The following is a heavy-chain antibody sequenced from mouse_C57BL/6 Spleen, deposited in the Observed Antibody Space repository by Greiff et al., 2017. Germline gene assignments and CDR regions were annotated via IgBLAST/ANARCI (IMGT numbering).Heavy chain of an antibody. D-gene: IGHD1-1*01. CDR1: GYTFTSYW. CDR3: ARAITTSQAWFAY. CDR2: INPSNGGT. V-gene: IGHV1-53*01. Sequence: VQLQQPGPELVKPGASVKLSCKASGYTFTSYWMHWVKQRPGQGLEWIGNINPSNGGTNYNEKFKSKATLTVDKSSSTAYMQLSSLTSEDSAVYECARAITTSQAWFAYWGQGALVTVAA. J-gene: IGHJ3*01.